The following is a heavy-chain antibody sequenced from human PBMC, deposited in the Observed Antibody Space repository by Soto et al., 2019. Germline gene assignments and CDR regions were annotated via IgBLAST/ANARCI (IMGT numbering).Heavy chain of an antibody. D-gene: IGHD5-12*01. CDR3: VVGGYSGYDYFFDY. CDR1: GGSISSGGYY. V-gene: IGHV4-31*03. Sequence: PSETLSLTCTVSGGSISSGGYYWSWIRQHPGKGLEWIGYIYYSGSTYYNPSLKSRVTISVDTSKNQFSLKLSSVTAADTAVYYCVVGGYSGYDYFFDYWGQGTLVTVSS. CDR2: IYYSGST. J-gene: IGHJ4*02.